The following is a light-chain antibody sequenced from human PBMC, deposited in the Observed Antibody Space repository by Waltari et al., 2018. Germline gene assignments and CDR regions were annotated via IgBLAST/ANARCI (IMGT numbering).Light chain of an antibody. Sequence: SYVLTQPPSVSVAPGKTARITCGGNNIGTKRVHWYQQKPGQAPILVISYDSDRPSGIPERFSGSNSGNTATLTISRVEAADEADYYCQVWDANNDPGVFGTGTEVTVL. J-gene: IGLJ1*01. CDR2: YDS. V-gene: IGLV3-21*04. CDR3: QVWDANNDPGV. CDR1: NIGTKR.